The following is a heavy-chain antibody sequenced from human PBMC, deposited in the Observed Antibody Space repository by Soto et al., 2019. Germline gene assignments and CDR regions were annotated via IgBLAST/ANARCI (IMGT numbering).Heavy chain of an antibody. D-gene: IGHD3-10*01. V-gene: IGHV3-30*03. CDR2: ISYDGSNK. Sequence: GGSLRLSCAASGFTFSSYGMHWVRQAPGKGLEWVAVISYDGSNKYYADSVKGRFTISRDNSKNTLYLQMNSLRAEDTAVYYCAQSGLKWFGELFLGAFDIWGQGTMVTVS. J-gene: IGHJ3*02. CDR1: GFTFSSYG. CDR3: AQSGLKWFGELFLGAFDI.